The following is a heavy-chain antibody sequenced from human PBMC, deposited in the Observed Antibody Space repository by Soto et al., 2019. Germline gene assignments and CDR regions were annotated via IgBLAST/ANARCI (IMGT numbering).Heavy chain of an antibody. CDR3: AKDRGWPKFDY. J-gene: IGHJ4*02. D-gene: IGHD6-19*01. CDR2: ISGSGGST. V-gene: IGHV3-23*01. CDR1: GFTFSSYA. Sequence: EVQLLESGGGLVQPGGSLRLSCAASGFTFSSYAMSWVRQAPGKGLEWVSAISGSGGSTYYAGSVKGRFTISRDNSKNTLYLQMNSLRVEDTAEYYCAKDRGWPKFDYWGQGTLVTVSS.